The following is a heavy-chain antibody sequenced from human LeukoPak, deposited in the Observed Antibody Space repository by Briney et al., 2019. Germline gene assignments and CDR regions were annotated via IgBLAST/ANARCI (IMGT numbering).Heavy chain of an antibody. CDR3: ASEVPRTSRFDH. D-gene: IGHD2-8*01. Sequence: GASVKVSCKASGLTLTTIYMHWVRQAPGHGLEWMAVLYPGGDRAIYAQRFQGRLTLTRDTSTNTVYMEVSSLASEDTAVYYCASEVPRTSRFDHWGQGTLVTVSS. V-gene: IGHV1-46*01. CDR1: GLTLTTIY. J-gene: IGHJ4*02. CDR2: LYPGGDRA.